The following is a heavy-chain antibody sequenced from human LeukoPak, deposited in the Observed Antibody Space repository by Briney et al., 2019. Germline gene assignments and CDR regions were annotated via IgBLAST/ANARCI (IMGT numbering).Heavy chain of an antibody. D-gene: IGHD6-6*01. Sequence: SETLSLTCTVSGGSISSYYWSWIRQPPGKGLEWIGYIYYSGSTNYNPSLKSRVTISVDTSKNQFSLKLSSVTAADTAVYYCARGRIAARTSDAFDIWGQGTMVTVSS. V-gene: IGHV4-59*08. CDR3: ARGRIAARTSDAFDI. CDR2: IYYSGST. CDR1: GGSISSYY. J-gene: IGHJ3*02.